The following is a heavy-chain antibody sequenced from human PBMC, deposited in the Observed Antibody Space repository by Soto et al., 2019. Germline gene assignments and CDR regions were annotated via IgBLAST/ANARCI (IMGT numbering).Heavy chain of an antibody. Sequence: APVKVSCKASGYTFTGYYMHWVRQAPGQGLEWMGWINPNSGGTNYAQKFQGWVTMTRDTSISTAYMELSRLRSDDTAVYYFARELMKGDDFEIWGQGIMVTLSS. J-gene: IGHJ3*02. V-gene: IGHV1-2*04. CDR3: ARELMKGDDFEI. D-gene: IGHD2-8*01. CDR1: GYTFTGYY. CDR2: INPNSGGT.